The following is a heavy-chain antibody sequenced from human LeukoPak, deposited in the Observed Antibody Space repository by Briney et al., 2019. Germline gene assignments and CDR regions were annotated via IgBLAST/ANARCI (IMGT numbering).Heavy chain of an antibody. CDR3: AKDRKYCSSTSCPYYFDY. Sequence: GGSLRLSXAASGFTFSSYAMSWVRQAPGKGLEWVSAISGSGGSTYYADSVKGRFTISRDNSKNTLYLQMNSLRAEDTAVYYCAKDRKYCSSTSCPYYFDYWGQGTLVTVSS. CDR1: GFTFSSYA. V-gene: IGHV3-23*01. CDR2: ISGSGGST. D-gene: IGHD2-2*01. J-gene: IGHJ4*02.